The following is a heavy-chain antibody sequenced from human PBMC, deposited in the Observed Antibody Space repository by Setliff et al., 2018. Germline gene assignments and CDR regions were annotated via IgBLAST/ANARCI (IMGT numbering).Heavy chain of an antibody. J-gene: IGHJ4*02. CDR1: GYSISSGYY. CDR2: IYHSGST. CDR3: ARRLSGLRGFGY. Sequence: ETLSLTCAVSGYSISSGYYWGWIRQPPGKGLEWIGSIYHSGSTYYNPSLKSRVTISVDTSKNQFSLKLSSVTAADTAVYYCARRLSGLRGFGYWGQGTLVTVSS. V-gene: IGHV4-38-2*01. D-gene: IGHD5-12*01.